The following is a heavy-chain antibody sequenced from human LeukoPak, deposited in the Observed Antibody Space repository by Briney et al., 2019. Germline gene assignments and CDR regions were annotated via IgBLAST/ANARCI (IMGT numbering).Heavy chain of an antibody. D-gene: IGHD3-22*01. V-gene: IGHV4-30-2*01. CDR2: IYHSGST. CDR1: GGSISSGGYS. Sequence: TSETLSLTCAVSGGSISSGGYSWSWIRQPPGKGLEWIGYIYHSGSTYYNPSLKSRVTISVDRSKNQFSLKLSSVTAADTAVYYCARGGYYYDSHGAFDIWGQGTMVTVSS. CDR3: ARGGYYYDSHGAFDI. J-gene: IGHJ3*02.